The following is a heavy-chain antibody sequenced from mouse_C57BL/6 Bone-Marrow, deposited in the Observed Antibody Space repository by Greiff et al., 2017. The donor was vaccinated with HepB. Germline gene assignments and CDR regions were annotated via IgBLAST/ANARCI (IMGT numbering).Heavy chain of an antibody. CDR2: IDPENGDT. Sequence: EVKLVESGAELVRPGASVKLSCTASGFNIKDDYMHWVKQRPEQGLEWIGWIDPENGDTEYASKFQGKATITADTSSNTAYLQLSSLTSEDTAVYYCTTGTGYFDYWGQGTTLTVSS. D-gene: IGHD3-3*01. V-gene: IGHV14-4*01. CDR1: GFNIKDDY. J-gene: IGHJ2*01. CDR3: TTGTGYFDY.